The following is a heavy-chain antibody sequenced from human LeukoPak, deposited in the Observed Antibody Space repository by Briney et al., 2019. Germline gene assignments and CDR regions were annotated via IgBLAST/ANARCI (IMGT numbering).Heavy chain of an antibody. CDR2: IDYSGSP. V-gene: IGHV4-39*01. CDR3: ARPLDCNYGGTAFDI. Sequence: PSETLSLTCTVSGGSVSNSNYCWGWIRQPPGKQLEWIGSIDYSGSPLYNPSLKSRVTISVDTSKNQFSLNLSSVTAADTAVYYCARPLDCNYGGTAFDIWGQGTMVTVSS. J-gene: IGHJ3*02. CDR1: GGSVSNSNYC. D-gene: IGHD4-23*01.